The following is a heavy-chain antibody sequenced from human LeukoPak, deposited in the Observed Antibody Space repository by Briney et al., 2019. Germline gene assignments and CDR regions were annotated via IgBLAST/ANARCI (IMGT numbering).Heavy chain of an antibody. V-gene: IGHV3-21*01. J-gene: IGHJ6*02. CDR1: GFTFSSYS. CDR2: ISSSSSYI. CDR3: AREAGWLRQGAYYGMDV. D-gene: IGHD5-12*01. Sequence: SGGSLRLSCAASGFTFSSYSMNWVRQAPGKGLEWVSSISSSSSYIYYADSVKGRFTISRDNAKNSLYLQMNSLRAEDTAVYYCAREAGWLRQGAYYGMDVWGQGTTVTVSS.